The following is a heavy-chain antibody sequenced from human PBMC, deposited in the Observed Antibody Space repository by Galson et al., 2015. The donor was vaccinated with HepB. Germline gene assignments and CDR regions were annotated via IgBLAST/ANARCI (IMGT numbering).Heavy chain of an antibody. CDR2: ISWNSGSI. V-gene: IGHV3-9*01. J-gene: IGHJ3*02. Sequence: SLRLSCAASGFTFDDYAMHWVRQAPGKGLEWVSGISWNSGSIGYADSVKGRFTISRDNAKNSLYLQMNSLRAEDTALYYCAKDMEQWPFRAFDIWGQGTMVTVSS. CDR3: AKDMEQWPFRAFDI. D-gene: IGHD6-19*01. CDR1: GFTFDDYA.